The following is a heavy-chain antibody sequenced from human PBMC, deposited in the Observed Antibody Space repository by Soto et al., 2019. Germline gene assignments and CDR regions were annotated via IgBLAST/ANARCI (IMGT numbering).Heavy chain of an antibody. CDR1: GGTFSSYA. V-gene: IGHV1-69*01. Sequence: QVQLVQSGAEVTKPGSSVKVSCKASGGTFSSYAISWVRQAPGQGLEWMGGIIPIFGTANYAQKFQGRVMITADESTSTAYMELSSLRSEDTAVYYCPRGRVQRLAFDIWGQGTMVTVSS. CDR2: IIPIFGTA. CDR3: PRGRVQRLAFDI. J-gene: IGHJ3*02. D-gene: IGHD6-13*01.